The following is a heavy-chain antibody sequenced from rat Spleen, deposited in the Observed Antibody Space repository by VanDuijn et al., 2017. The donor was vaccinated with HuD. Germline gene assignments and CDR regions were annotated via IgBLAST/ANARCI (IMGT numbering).Heavy chain of an antibody. Sequence: EVQLVESDGGLVQPGRSLKLSCAASGLSFSNYDMAWVRQAPTKGLEWVATLSYDGITTYYPDSVKGRFTISRDNAKSTLYLQMGSLRSEDTATYYCTRGGNYDFDCWGQGVMVTVSS. CDR1: GLSFSNYD. J-gene: IGHJ2*01. V-gene: IGHV5-29*01. D-gene: IGHD1-10*01. CDR2: LSYDGITT. CDR3: TRGGNYDFDC.